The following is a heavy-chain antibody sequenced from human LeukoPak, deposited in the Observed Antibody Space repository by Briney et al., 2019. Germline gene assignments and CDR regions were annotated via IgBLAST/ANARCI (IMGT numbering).Heavy chain of an antibody. Sequence: PGGSLRLSCAASGFTFSSYWMSWVRQAPGKGLEWVANIKQDGSEKYYVDSVKGRFTISRDNAKKSLYLQMDSLRAEDTAVYYCARDEYIHGDLTNFDSWGQGTLVIVSS. CDR1: GFTFSSYW. V-gene: IGHV3-7*01. J-gene: IGHJ4*02. CDR2: IKQDGSEK. CDR3: ARDEYIHGDLTNFDS. D-gene: IGHD4-17*01.